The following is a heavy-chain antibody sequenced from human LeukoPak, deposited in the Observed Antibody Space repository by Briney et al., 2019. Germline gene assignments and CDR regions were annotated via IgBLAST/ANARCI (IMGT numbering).Heavy chain of an antibody. CDR2: ISYDGSNK. Sequence: GGSLRLSCAASGFTFGSYAMHWVRQAPGKGLEWVAVISYDGSNKYYADSVKGRFTISRDNSKNTLYLQMNSLRAEDTAVYYCARGSILGIFDAFDIWGQGTMVTVSS. J-gene: IGHJ3*02. CDR3: ARGSILGIFDAFDI. V-gene: IGHV3-30*04. D-gene: IGHD7-27*01. CDR1: GFTFGSYA.